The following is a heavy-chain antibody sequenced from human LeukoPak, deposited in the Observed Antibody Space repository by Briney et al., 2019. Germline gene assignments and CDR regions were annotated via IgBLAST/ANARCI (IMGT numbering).Heavy chain of an antibody. Sequence: GGSLRLSCAASGFTFSSYWMHWVRQAPGKGLVWVSRINSDGSSTSYADSVKGRFTISRDNAKNTLYLQMNSLRAEDTAVYYYARDRGGQLGDAFDIWGQGTMVTVSS. CDR2: INSDGSST. D-gene: IGHD1-1*01. CDR3: ARDRGGQLGDAFDI. CDR1: GFTFSSYW. V-gene: IGHV3-74*01. J-gene: IGHJ3*02.